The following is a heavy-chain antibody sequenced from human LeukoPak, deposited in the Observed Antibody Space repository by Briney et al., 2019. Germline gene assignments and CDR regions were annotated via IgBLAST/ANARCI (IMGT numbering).Heavy chain of an antibody. D-gene: IGHD6-6*01. CDR3: ARVLGYSSSLFDY. J-gene: IGHJ4*02. V-gene: IGHV3-7*01. Sequence: GGSLRLSCAASGFTFSSYWMSWVRQAPGKGLEWVANIKQDGSEKYYVDSVKGRFTISRDNAKNSLYLQVNSLRAEDTAVYYCARVLGYSSSLFDYWGQGTLVTVSS. CDR1: GFTFSSYW. CDR2: IKQDGSEK.